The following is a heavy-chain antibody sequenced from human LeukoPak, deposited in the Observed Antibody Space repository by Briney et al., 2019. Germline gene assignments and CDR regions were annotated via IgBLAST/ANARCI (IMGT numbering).Heavy chain of an antibody. J-gene: IGHJ4*02. V-gene: IGHV3-64D*06. CDR3: VKDSIAAPWGYFDY. Sequence: PGGSLRLSCSASGFTFSSYAMHWVRQAPGKGLEYVSAISSKGGGTYYADSVKGRFTISRDNSKNTLYLQMSSLRAEDTAVYYCVKDSIAAPWGYFDYWGQGTLVTVSS. CDR2: ISSKGGGT. CDR1: GFTFSSYA. D-gene: IGHD6-13*01.